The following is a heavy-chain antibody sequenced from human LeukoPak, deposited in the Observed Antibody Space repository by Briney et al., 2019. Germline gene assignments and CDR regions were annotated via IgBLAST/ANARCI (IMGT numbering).Heavy chain of an antibody. V-gene: IGHV4-4*07. Sequence: PSETLSLTCTVSGTSVSSYYWSWIRQPAGRGLEWIGRIYTRGSTNYNPSLQSRVSMSVDSSKSQFSLRLTSVTAADTAIYYCARGRCCSATTCSGGDAFDIWGQGTVVTVSS. CDR1: GTSVSSYY. CDR2: IYTRGST. J-gene: IGHJ3*02. D-gene: IGHD2-15*01. CDR3: ARGRCCSATTCSGGDAFDI.